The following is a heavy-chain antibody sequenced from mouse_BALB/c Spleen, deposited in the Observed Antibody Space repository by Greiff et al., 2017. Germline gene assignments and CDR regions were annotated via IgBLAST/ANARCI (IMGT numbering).Heavy chain of an antibody. J-gene: IGHJ3*01. CDR1: GFTFSSYA. CDR2: ISSGSSYT. CDR3: AWRRGFAY. Sequence: EVQLVESGGGLVKPGGSLKLSCAASGFTFSSYAMSWVRQTPEKGLEWVAEISSGSSYTNYPDTVTGRFTISRDNAKNTLYLEMSSLRSEDTAMYYCAWRRGFAYWGQGTLVTVSA. V-gene: IGHV5-9-4*01.